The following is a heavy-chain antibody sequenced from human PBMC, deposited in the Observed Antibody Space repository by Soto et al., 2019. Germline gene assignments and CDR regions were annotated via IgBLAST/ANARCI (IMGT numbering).Heavy chain of an antibody. J-gene: IGHJ4*02. D-gene: IGHD3-16*02. Sequence: QVQLVQSGAEVKKPGASVKVSCKASGYTFTGNYMHWVRQAPGQGFEWMGWINVNSGGTKYAQKFQGWVTMTRDMSISIAYMELSRLRSDDTAVYYCARGDKLSLYPQLDYWGQGTLVTVSS. CDR1: GYTFTGNY. CDR2: INVNSGGT. V-gene: IGHV1-2*04. CDR3: ARGDKLSLYPQLDY.